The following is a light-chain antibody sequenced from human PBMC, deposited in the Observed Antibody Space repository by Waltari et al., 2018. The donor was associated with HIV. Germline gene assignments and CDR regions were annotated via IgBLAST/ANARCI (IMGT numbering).Light chain of an antibody. CDR1: KLGNDY. J-gene: IGLJ2*01. Sequence: SYELTQPPSMSVSPGQTANITCSGDKLGNDYACWYQQKAGQSPVLVIFNATRRPSGIPERFSGSTSGNTATLTISGAVAADEGDYYCQAWDNSVVVFGGGTRLTVL. V-gene: IGLV3-1*01. CDR2: NAT. CDR3: QAWDNSVVV.